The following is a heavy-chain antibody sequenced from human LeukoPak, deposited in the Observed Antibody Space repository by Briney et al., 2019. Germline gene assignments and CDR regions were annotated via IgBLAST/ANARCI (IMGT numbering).Heavy chain of an antibody. Sequence: ASVKVSCKASGYTVTRYDINWVRQATGQGLEWMGWMNPNSGNTGYAQKFQGRVTMTRNTSISTAYMELSSLRSEDTAVYYCARGGRTREWLSFYWGQGTLVTVSS. CDR3: ARGGRTREWLSFY. V-gene: IGHV1-8*01. CDR2: MNPNSGNT. D-gene: IGHD3-3*01. CDR1: GYTVTRYD. J-gene: IGHJ4*02.